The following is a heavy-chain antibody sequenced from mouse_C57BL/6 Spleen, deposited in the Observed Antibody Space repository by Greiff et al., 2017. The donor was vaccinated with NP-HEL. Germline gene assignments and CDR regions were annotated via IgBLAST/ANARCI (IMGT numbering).Heavy chain of an antibody. CDR3: AREEVYYGSRGAWFAY. J-gene: IGHJ3*01. Sequence: VQLQQSGPELVKPGASVKIPCKASGYTFTDYNMDWVKQSHGKSLEWIGDINPNNGGTIYNQKFKGKATLTVDKSSSTAYMELRSLTSEDTAVYYCAREEVYYGSRGAWFAYWGQGTLVTVSA. V-gene: IGHV1-18*01. CDR1: GYTFTDYN. D-gene: IGHD1-1*01. CDR2: INPNNGGT.